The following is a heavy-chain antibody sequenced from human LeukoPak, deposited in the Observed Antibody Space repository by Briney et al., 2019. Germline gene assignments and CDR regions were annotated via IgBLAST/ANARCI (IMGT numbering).Heavy chain of an antibody. Sequence: GGSLRLSCTASGFTLGGHDMHWVRQTTGDGLEWVAAVSAGHHAFYAGSVKGRFTVSREDAKNSLYLQMNSLRAGDTAIYYCVREARGYHYTYFDYWGQGSLVTVSS. CDR2: VSAGHHA. D-gene: IGHD5-18*01. CDR1: GFTLGGHD. CDR3: VREARGYHYTYFDY. J-gene: IGHJ4*02. V-gene: IGHV3-13*01.